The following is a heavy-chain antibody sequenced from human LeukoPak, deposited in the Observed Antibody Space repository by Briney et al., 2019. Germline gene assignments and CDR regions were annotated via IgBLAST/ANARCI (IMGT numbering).Heavy chain of an antibody. V-gene: IGHV3-53*01. CDR3: ARVRWDNAFDI. D-gene: IGHD4-23*01. Sequence: GGSLRLSCAASGFTVSSNYMSWVRQAPGKGLEWVSVIYSGGSTYYADSVKGRFTISRDNSKDTLYLQMNSLRAEDTAVYYCARVRWDNAFDIWGQGTMVPVSS. CDR2: IYSGGST. J-gene: IGHJ3*02. CDR1: GFTVSSNY.